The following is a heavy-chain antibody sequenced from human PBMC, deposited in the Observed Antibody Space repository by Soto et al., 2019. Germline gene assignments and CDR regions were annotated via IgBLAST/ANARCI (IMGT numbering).Heavy chain of an antibody. Sequence: QVQLVESGGGVVQPGRSLRLSCAASGFTFSSYAMHWVRQAPGKGLEWVAVISYDGSNKYYADSVKGRFTISRDNSKNTLYLQMNSLRAEDTAVYYCASDRITMVRGVIMRYYYYGMDVWGQGTTVTVSS. D-gene: IGHD3-10*01. J-gene: IGHJ6*02. V-gene: IGHV3-30-3*01. CDR3: ASDRITMVRGVIMRYYYYGMDV. CDR2: ISYDGSNK. CDR1: GFTFSSYA.